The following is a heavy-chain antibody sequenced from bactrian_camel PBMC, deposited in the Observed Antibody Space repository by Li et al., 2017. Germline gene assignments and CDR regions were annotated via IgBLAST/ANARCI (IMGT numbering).Heavy chain of an antibody. Sequence: VQLVESGGGSVQAGGSLRLSCVASGYTQSRYCMGWFRQAPGKEREGVAGLSGDGSTRYADSVKDRFTISKDNAKNTLYLTMNSLKPEDTAMYYCASSSAVCTDRMIYQVWMFNYWGQGTQVTVS. V-gene: IGHV3S42*01. CDR3: ASSSAVCTDRMIYQVWMFNY. D-gene: IGHD3*01. CDR2: LSGDGST. CDR1: GYTQSRYC. J-gene: IGHJ4*01.